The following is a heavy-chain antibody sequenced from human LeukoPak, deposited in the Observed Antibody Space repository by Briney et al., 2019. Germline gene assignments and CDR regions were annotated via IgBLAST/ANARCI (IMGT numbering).Heavy chain of an antibody. D-gene: IGHD5-24*01. CDR2: IIPILGIA. Sequence: PGESLKISCKGSGYSFTTYWISWVRQAPGQGLEWMGRIIPILGIANYAQKFQGRVTITADKSTSTAYMELSSLRSEDTAVYYCARASAGIEMATIEIGPFDYWGQGTLVTVSS. V-gene: IGHV1-69*04. J-gene: IGHJ4*02. CDR3: ARASAGIEMATIEIGPFDY. CDR1: GYSFTTYW.